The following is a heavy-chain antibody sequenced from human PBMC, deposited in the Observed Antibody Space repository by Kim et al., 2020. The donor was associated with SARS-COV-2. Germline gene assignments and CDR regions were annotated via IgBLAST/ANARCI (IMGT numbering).Heavy chain of an antibody. Sequence: YPNGRTNYNPSLQSRVTMSVDMSKNQFSLKLSSVTAADTAVYYCASALGHWGQGTLVTVSS. CDR3: ASALGH. V-gene: IGHV4-4*07. CDR2: YPNGRT. D-gene: IGHD3-16*02. J-gene: IGHJ4*02.